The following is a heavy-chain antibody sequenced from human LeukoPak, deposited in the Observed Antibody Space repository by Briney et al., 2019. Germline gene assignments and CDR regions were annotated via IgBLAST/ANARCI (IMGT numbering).Heavy chain of an antibody. CDR3: ANSDSSSWYRPSFDY. D-gene: IGHD6-13*01. J-gene: IGHJ4*02. Sequence: PGGSLRLSCAASGFTFSDYYMSWIRQAPGKGLEWVSYISSSGSTIYYADSVKGRFTISRDNAKNSLYLQMNSLRAEDTAVYYCANSDSSSWYRPSFDYWGQGTLVTVSS. CDR1: GFTFSDYY. V-gene: IGHV3-11*01. CDR2: ISSSGSTI.